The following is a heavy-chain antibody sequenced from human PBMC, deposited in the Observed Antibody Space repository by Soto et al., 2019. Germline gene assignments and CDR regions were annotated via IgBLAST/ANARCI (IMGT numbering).Heavy chain of an antibody. V-gene: IGHV3-21*01. CDR1: GFTFSSYS. D-gene: IGHD6-13*01. Sequence: EVQLVESVGGLVKPGGSLRLSCAASGFTFSSYSMNWVRQAPGKGLEWVSSISSSSSYIYYADSVKGRFTISRDNAKNSLYLQMNSLRAEDTAVYYCARGVAVARAFDILGQGTMVTVSS. J-gene: IGHJ3*02. CDR3: ARGVAVARAFDI. CDR2: ISSSSSYI.